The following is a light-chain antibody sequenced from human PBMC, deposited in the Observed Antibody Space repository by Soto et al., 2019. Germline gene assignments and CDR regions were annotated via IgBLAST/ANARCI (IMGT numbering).Light chain of an antibody. Sequence: DIQMTQSPSTLSGSVGDRVTITCRASQTISSWLAWYQQKPGQAPKLLIYKASTLKSGDPSRFSGSGSGTEFTLTISSLQPDDFATYYCQHYNSYSEAFGQGTKVELK. J-gene: IGKJ1*01. CDR3: QHYNSYSEA. CDR1: QTISSW. V-gene: IGKV1-5*03. CDR2: KAS.